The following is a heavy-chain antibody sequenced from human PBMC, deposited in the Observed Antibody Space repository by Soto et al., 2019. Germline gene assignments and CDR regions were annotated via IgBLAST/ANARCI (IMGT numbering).Heavy chain of an antibody. D-gene: IGHD5-12*01. CDR3: ARRGRDIVATIFDAFDI. J-gene: IGHJ3*02. V-gene: IGHV4-39*01. CDR1: GGSISSSSYY. CDR2: IYYSGST. Sequence: QLQLQESGPGLVKPSETLSLTCTVSGGSISSSSYYWGWIRQPPGKGLEWIGSIYYSGSTYYNPSLKSRVTISVDTSKNQFSLKLSSVTAADTAVYYCARRGRDIVATIFDAFDIWGQGTMVTVSS.